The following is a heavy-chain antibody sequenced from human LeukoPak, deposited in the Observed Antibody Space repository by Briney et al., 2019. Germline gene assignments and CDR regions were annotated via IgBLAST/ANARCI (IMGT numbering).Heavy chain of an antibody. Sequence: SETLSLTCTVSGGSFSTYYWSWIRQPAGKGLKWIGHIYTSGATNYNPSLKSRVTMSIDTSKNQFSLKLSSVTAADTAVYYCARDAKYYYGSRTYFFFEHWGQGTLLTVSS. D-gene: IGHD3-10*01. CDR1: GGSFSTYY. J-gene: IGHJ4*02. CDR3: ARDAKYYYGSRTYFFFEH. V-gene: IGHV4-4*07. CDR2: IYTSGAT.